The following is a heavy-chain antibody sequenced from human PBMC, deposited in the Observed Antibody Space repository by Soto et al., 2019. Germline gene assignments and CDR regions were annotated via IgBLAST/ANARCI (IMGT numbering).Heavy chain of an antibody. J-gene: IGHJ1*01. Sequence: SQTXSLTRAVDGGYFSGYYWSWISQKQGKGLEWIGEINHSGSTNYNPSLKSRVTISVDTSKNQFSLKLSSVTAADTAVYYCARGSPTYFYCSASYYIHVHKWYFPHWGQGTLVTVSS. D-gene: IGHD3-10*01. CDR1: GGYFSGYY. CDR2: INHSGST. V-gene: IGHV4-34*01. CDR3: ARGSPTYFYCSASYYIHVHKWYFPH.